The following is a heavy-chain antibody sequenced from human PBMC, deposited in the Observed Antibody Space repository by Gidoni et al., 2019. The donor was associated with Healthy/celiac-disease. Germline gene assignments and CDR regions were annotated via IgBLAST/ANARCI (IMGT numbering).Heavy chain of an antibody. CDR1: GFTFSSYA. CDR3: AKLGGDIVVVPAAAQGY. V-gene: IGHV3-23*01. D-gene: IGHD2-2*01. J-gene: IGHJ4*02. CDR2: ISGSGGST. Sequence: EVQLLESGGGLVQPGGSLRLSCAASGFTFSSYAMSWVRQAPGKGLEWVSAISGSGGSTYYADSVKGRFTISRDNSKNTLYLQMNSLRAEDTAVYYCAKLGGDIVVVPAAAQGYWGQGTLVTVSS.